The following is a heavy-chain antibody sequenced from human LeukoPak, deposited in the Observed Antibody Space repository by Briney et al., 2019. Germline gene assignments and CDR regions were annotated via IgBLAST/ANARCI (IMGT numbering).Heavy chain of an antibody. CDR3: ATQQLVRFVLRFQH. CDR1: GYTLTELS. Sequence: ASVKVSCKVSGYTLTELSMHWVRQAPGKGLEWMGRFDPEDGEPIYAQKFQGRVTMTEDTSANTAYMELSSLRSEDTAVYYCATQQLVRFVLRFQHWGQGTLVTVSS. J-gene: IGHJ1*01. V-gene: IGHV1-24*01. CDR2: FDPEDGEP. D-gene: IGHD6-13*01.